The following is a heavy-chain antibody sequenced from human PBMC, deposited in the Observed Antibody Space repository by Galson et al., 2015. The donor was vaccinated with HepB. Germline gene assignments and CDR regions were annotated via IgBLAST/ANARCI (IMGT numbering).Heavy chain of an antibody. CDR3: ARGRGLRYFDWLPYYFDY. CDR1: GFTFSSYW. D-gene: IGHD3-9*01. Sequence: SLRLSCAASGFTFSSYWMTWVRQAPGKGLEWVANIKQDGSEKYYVDSVKGRFTISRDNAKNSLYLQMNSLRAEDTAVYYCARGRGLRYFDWLPYYFDYWGQGTLVTVSS. CDR2: IKQDGSEK. J-gene: IGHJ4*02. V-gene: IGHV3-7*03.